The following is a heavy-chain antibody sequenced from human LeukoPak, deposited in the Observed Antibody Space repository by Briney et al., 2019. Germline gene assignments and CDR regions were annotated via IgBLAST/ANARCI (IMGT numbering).Heavy chain of an antibody. J-gene: IGHJ4*02. CDR1: GFTFSSYW. CDR3: AKGPKAVFSSGWYYDY. Sequence: GGSLRLSCAASGFTFSSYWMHWVRQAPGKGLVWVSRINSDGSSTSYADSVKGRFTISRDNAKNTLYLQMNSLRAEDTALYYCAKGPKAVFSSGWYYDYWGQGTLVTVSS. D-gene: IGHD6-19*01. V-gene: IGHV3-74*01. CDR2: INSDGSST.